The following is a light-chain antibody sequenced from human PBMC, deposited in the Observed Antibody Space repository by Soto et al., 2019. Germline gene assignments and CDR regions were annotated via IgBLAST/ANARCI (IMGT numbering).Light chain of an antibody. Sequence: EIVMTQSPVTLSVSPGERVTLSCRASQNVNINLAWYQQRPGQAPRVLIYGASNRASGIPDRFSGSWSGTDFTLTISSLEPDDFALYYCQQYKDWPPLTFGGGTRVAIK. J-gene: IGKJ4*01. V-gene: IGKV3D-15*01. CDR2: GAS. CDR1: QNVNIN. CDR3: QQYKDWPPLT.